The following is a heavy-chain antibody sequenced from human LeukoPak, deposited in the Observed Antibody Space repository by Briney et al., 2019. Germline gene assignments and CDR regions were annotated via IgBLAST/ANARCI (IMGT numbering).Heavy chain of an antibody. CDR3: AKDFRGSGYFFDY. D-gene: IGHD7-27*01. CDR1: GFTFSSFA. J-gene: IGHJ4*02. CDR2: ISGSGDNT. Sequence: GGSLRLSCAASGFTFSSFALSWVRQAPGKGLEWVSAISGSGDNTFYADSERGRFTISRDNSKNILYLQMNSLRGEDTAIYYCAKDFRGSGYFFDYWGQGTLVTVSS. V-gene: IGHV3-23*01.